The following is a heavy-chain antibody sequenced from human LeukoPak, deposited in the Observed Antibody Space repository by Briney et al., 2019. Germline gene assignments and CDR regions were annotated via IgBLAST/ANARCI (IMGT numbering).Heavy chain of an antibody. D-gene: IGHD2-21*01. CDR3: ARDGGERYYYYYGMDV. Sequence: PSETLSLTCTVSGGSISTYYWNWIRQPPGKGLEWIGYIYYSGSTNYNPSLKSRVTISVDTSKNQFSLKLSSVTAADTAVYYCARDGGERYYYYYGMDVWGQGTTVTVSS. CDR2: IYYSGST. J-gene: IGHJ6*02. V-gene: IGHV4-59*01. CDR1: GGSISTYY.